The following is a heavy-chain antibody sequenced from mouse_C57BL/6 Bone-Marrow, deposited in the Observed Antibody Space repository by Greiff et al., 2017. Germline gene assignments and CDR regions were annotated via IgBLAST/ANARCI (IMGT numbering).Heavy chain of an antibody. D-gene: IGHD2-12*01. CDR3: AIYYSWFAY. J-gene: IGHJ3*01. CDR2: ILPGSGST. Sequence: QVQLQQSGAELMKPGASVKLSCKATGYTFTGYWIEWVKQRPGHGLEWIGEILPGSGSTNSNEKFKGKATFTAATSSNTAYMQLSSLTTEDSAIYYCAIYYSWFAYWGQGTLVTVSA. CDR1: GYTFTGYW. V-gene: IGHV1-9*01.